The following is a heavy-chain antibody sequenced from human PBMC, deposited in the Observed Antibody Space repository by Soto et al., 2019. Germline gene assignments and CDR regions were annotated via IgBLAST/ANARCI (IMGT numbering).Heavy chain of an antibody. Sequence: QLQLQESGPGLVKPSETLSLTCTVSGGSISSSSYYWGWIRQPPGKGLEWIGSIYYSGSTYYNPSLKSRVTISVDTSKNQFSLKLSTVTAADTAVYYCARHRGIWAARFTRFDPWGQGTLVTVSS. V-gene: IGHV4-39*01. J-gene: IGHJ5*02. CDR1: GGSISSSSYY. D-gene: IGHD6-6*01. CDR3: ARHRGIWAARFTRFDP. CDR2: IYYSGST.